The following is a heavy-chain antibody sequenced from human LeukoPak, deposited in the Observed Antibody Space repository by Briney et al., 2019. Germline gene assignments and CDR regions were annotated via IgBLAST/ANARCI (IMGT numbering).Heavy chain of an antibody. Sequence: EASTKVSCKASGYTFTDYYIHLVRQAPGQGLEWMAWINPTDGGTRYAQNFQGRVTMTRDTPISTAYMDLSRLTSDDTAVYYCATHGSGSYFAFHLWGQGTTVTVSS. V-gene: IGHV1-2*02. CDR1: GYTFTDYY. CDR3: ATHGSGSYFAFHL. CDR2: INPTDGGT. D-gene: IGHD3-10*01. J-gene: IGHJ3*01.